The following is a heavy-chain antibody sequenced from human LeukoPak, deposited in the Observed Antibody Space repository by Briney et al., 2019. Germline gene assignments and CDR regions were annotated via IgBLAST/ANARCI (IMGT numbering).Heavy chain of an antibody. D-gene: IGHD3-22*01. CDR2: IYHSGST. V-gene: IGHV4-4*02. CDR1: GGSISSSNW. Sequence: SGTLSLTCAASGGSISSSNWWSWVRQPPGKGLEWIGEIYHSGSTNYNPSLKSRVTISVDKSKNQFSLKLTSVTAADTAVYYCARGVTMIVVVIHDWYFDLWGRGTLVTVSS. J-gene: IGHJ2*01. CDR3: ARGVTMIVVVIHDWYFDL.